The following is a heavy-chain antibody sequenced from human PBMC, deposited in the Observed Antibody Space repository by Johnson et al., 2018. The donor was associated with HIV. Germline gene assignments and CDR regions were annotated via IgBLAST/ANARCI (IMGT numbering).Heavy chain of an antibody. J-gene: IGHJ3*02. CDR3: AREAYCSGGSCYYAFDI. CDR2: ISYDGSNK. D-gene: IGHD2-15*01. Sequence: VQLVESGGGLVQPGGSLRLSCAASGFTFSSYAMHWVRQAPGKGLEWVAIISYDGSNKYYADSVKGRFTVSRDNSKNTLYLQMNSLRAEDTAVYYCAREAYCSGGSCYYAFDIWGQGTMVTVSS. CDR1: GFTFSSYA. V-gene: IGHV3-30*14.